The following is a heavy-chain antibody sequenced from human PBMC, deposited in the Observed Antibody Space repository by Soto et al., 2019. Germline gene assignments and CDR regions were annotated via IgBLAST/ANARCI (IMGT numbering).Heavy chain of an antibody. CDR1: DRSVSSYY. D-gene: IGHD3-10*01. J-gene: IGHJ4*02. CDR2: ISYIGST. V-gene: IGHV4-59*02. CDR3: ARSSSGSYYQQC. Sequence: SETLSLTCTVSDRSVSSYYWSWILHPPGNGLEFIGYISYIGSTKYNPSLKNRVTIFRDTSKKQFSLKLTSVTAADTAVYYCARSSSGSYYQQCCGQGALVTVS.